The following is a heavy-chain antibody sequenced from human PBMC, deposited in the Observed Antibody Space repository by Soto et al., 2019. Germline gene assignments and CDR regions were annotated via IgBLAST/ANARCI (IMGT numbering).Heavy chain of an antibody. CDR1: GESFSGFF. CDR3: ARRIPGYGHYMDV. D-gene: IGHD3-16*01. V-gene: IGHV4-34*01. CDR2: MNRGGSS. J-gene: IGHJ6*03. Sequence: QVQLHQWGAGLLKPSETLSLTCSVYGESFSGFFWTWVRLPPGQGLEWIGEMNRGGSSNYNTSLKSRVTISVDASKNQFSLTLTSVTAADTGVYFCARRIPGYGHYMDVWGKGTRVTVSS.